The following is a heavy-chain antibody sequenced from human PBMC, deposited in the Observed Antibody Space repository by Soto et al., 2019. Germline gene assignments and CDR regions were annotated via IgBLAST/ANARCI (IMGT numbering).Heavy chain of an antibody. J-gene: IGHJ4*02. CDR3: AKQAGTA. CDR2: IYTGGYT. CDR1: GFTVSNNY. Sequence: PGGSLRLSCAASGFTVSNNYMSWVRQAPGKGLEWVSVIYTGGYTNYADSVKGRFTISRDSSKNTLYLQMDSLRVEDTAVYYCAKQAGTAWGQGTLVTVS. V-gene: IGHV3-66*04. D-gene: IGHD6-25*01.